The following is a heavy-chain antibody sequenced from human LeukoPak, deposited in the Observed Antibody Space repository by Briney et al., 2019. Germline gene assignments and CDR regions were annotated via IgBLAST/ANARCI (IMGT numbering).Heavy chain of an antibody. CDR2: ISAYNGNT. Sequence: ASVTVSCTASGYTFTSYGISWVRQAPGQGLEWMGWISAYNGNTNYAQKLQGRVTMTTDTSTSTAYMELRSLRSDDTAVYYCARVRWDTVTTQEFDYWGQGTLVTVSS. V-gene: IGHV1-18*01. CDR3: ARVRWDTVTTQEFDY. J-gene: IGHJ4*02. D-gene: IGHD4-17*01. CDR1: GYTFTSYG.